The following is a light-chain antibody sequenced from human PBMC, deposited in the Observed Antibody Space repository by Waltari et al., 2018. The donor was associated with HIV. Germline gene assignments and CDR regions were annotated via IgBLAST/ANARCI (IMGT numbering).Light chain of an antibody. CDR2: AAS. J-gene: IGKJ5*01. CDR3: QQLNSYHT. CDR1: QGISSY. Sequence: DIQLTQSPSFLSASVGDRVTITCRASQGISSYLAWYQQKPGKAPKLLIYAASTLQSGVPSRFSGSWSGTEFTLTISSLQPEDFATYYCQQLNSYHTFGQGTRLEIK. V-gene: IGKV1-9*01.